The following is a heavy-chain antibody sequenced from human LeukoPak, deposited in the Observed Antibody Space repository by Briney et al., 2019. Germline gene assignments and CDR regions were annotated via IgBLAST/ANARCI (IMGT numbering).Heavy chain of an antibody. D-gene: IGHD5-18*01. CDR1: GFTFSSYA. J-gene: IGHJ4*02. CDR2: ITASGGNT. V-gene: IGHV3-23*01. CDR3: AKGNGYSYGRYYFDY. Sequence: PGGSLRLSCAASGFTFSSYAMGWVRQAPGKGLEWVSAITASGGNTYYADSVKGRFTISRDNSKNTPYLQVNSLRAEDTAVYYCAKGNGYSYGRYYFDYWGQGTLVTVSS.